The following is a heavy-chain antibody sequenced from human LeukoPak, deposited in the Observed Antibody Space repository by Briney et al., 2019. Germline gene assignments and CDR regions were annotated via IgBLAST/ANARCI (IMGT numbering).Heavy chain of an antibody. CDR1: GFTVSCNY. D-gene: IGHD1-26*01. Sequence: GGSLRLSCAASGFTVSCNYMSWGRQAPGKGLEWVSVIHSGGNTYYTDSVKGRFTNSRDNSKNTVYLQMNSLRAEDTAVYYCARANSATIPGADPWGQGTLVTVSS. J-gene: IGHJ5*02. CDR3: ARANSATIPGADP. CDR2: IHSGGNT. V-gene: IGHV3-53*01.